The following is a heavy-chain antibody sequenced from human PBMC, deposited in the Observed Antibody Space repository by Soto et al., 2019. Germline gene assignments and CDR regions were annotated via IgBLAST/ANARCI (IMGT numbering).Heavy chain of an antibody. CDR2: IWYDGSNR. D-gene: IGHD1-7*01. CDR1: GFAISTHG. Sequence: QVQLVESGGGVVQPGTSLRLSCAASGFAISTHGMHWVRQAPGKGLEWVANIWYDGSNRFYADSVKARFTISKDNSKNTLYLQMSSLRAEDTAVYYCAAATTWNFHFHYWGQGTQVTVSS. CDR3: AAATTWNFHFHY. J-gene: IGHJ4*02. V-gene: IGHV3-33*01.